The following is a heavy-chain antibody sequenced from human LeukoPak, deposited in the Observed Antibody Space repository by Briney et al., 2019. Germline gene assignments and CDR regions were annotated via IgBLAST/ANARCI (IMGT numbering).Heavy chain of an antibody. CDR1: GFSFISYA. Sequence: PGGSLKLSCAASGFSFISYAMSWVRQAPGKGLEWVSSISGSGDNTYYAESVKGRFTISRDNSKNTLFLQMNSLRAEDTAVFYCAKRSGYTTGRFFDFWGQGTLVTVSS. J-gene: IGHJ4*02. D-gene: IGHD5-12*01. V-gene: IGHV3-23*01. CDR3: AKRSGYTTGRFFDF. CDR2: ISGSGDNT.